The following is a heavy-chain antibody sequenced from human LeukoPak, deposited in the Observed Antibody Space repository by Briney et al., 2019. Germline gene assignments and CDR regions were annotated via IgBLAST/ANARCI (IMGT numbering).Heavy chain of an antibody. Sequence: PSETLSLTCAVYGGSFSGYYWSWIRQPPGKGLEWIGEINHSGSTNYNPSLKSRVTISVDTSKNQFSLKLSSVTAADTAVYYCARDYGADWYFDLWGRGTLVTVSS. J-gene: IGHJ2*01. CDR2: INHSGST. CDR1: GGSFSGYY. CDR3: ARDYGADWYFDL. V-gene: IGHV4-34*01. D-gene: IGHD4-17*01.